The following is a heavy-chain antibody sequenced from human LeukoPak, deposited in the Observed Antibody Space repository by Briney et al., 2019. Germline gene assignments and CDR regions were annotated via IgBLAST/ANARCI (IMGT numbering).Heavy chain of an antibody. Sequence: GGSRRPSWPPAGPTLGSFSMHWVRQAPGKGRGWEAVISYDGSNKYYADSVKGRFTISRDNSKNTLYLQMNSLRAEDTAVYYCARGFGFLEWLLYSHWGQGTLVTVSS. D-gene: IGHD3-3*01. J-gene: IGHJ4*02. CDR2: ISYDGSNK. CDR3: ARGFGFLEWLLYSH. V-gene: IGHV3-30*04. CDR1: GPTLGSFS.